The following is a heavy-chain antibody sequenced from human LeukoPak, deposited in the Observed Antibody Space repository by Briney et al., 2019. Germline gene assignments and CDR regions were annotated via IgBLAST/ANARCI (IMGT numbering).Heavy chain of an antibody. D-gene: IGHD1-26*01. Sequence: GGSLRLSCAASGFNFIDYSMNWVRQAPGKGLECLSYITSDSKTKWYAVSVKGRFTVSRDNAKTSLYLQMNSLRYADKAVYYCAIRSSNWYSGNNWFDPGGEGTLVTVFS. CDR2: ITSDSKTK. CDR3: AIRSSNWYSGNNWFDP. V-gene: IGHV3-48*02. J-gene: IGHJ5*02. CDR1: GFNFIDYS.